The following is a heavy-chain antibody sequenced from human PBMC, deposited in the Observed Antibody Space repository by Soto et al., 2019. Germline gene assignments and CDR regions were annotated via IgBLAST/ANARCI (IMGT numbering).Heavy chain of an antibody. J-gene: IGHJ5*02. CDR3: ARNSLALRKNNWFDP. D-gene: IGHD2-15*01. CDR2: IFYLGSS. V-gene: IGHV4-39*01. Sequence: PSETLSLTCTVSGDSIISSDFYWGWVRQPPGKGLEWIGSIFYLGSSYYNPSLKSRVTMSVDTSKNQFSLRPRSVTAADTALYFCARNSLALRKNNWFDPWGQGIMVTVYS. CDR1: GDSIISSDFY.